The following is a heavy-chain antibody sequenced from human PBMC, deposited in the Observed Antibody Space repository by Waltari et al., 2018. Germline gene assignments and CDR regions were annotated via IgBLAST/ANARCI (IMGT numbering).Heavy chain of an antibody. CDR1: GFTFHSYE. D-gene: IGHD4-17*01. J-gene: IGHJ6*02. Sequence: EVQLVESGGGLVQPGGSLSLSCGASGFTFHSYEMNWVRQAPGKGLEWVSFISNYDNTIYYADSVKGRFTISRDNSENSLFYLQMNSLRAEDTAVYYCAGTMVTHAMDVWGQGTSVTVSS. CDR2: ISNYDNTI. CDR3: AGTMVTHAMDV. V-gene: IGHV3-48*03.